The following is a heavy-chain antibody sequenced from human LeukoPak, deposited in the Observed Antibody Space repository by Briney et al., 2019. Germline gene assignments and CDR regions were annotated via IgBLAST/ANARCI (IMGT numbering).Heavy chain of an antibody. CDR3: AKFAERSMATINSDY. J-gene: IGHJ4*02. V-gene: IGHV3-9*01. CDR2: ISWNSGSI. D-gene: IGHD5-24*01. Sequence: PGRSLRLSCAASGFTFDDYAMHWVRHAPGKGLEWVSGISWNSGSIGYADSVKGRFTISRDNAKNSLYLQMNSLRAEDTALYYCAKFAERSMATINSDYWGQGTLVTVSS. CDR1: GFTFDDYA.